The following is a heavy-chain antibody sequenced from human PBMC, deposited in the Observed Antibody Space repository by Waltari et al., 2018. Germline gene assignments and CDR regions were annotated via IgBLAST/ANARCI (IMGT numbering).Heavy chain of an antibody. CDR1: GFAFSTYA. CDR2: ISGSGDTI. V-gene: IGHV3-23*01. J-gene: IGHJ4*02. CDR3: ARAGLGSGPDY. Sequence: EVQLLESGGGFEQPGGSLRLSCAASGFAFSTYAMSWVRQAPGKGLVWVSGISGSGDTIFYADSVKGRFTVSRDNSEKTLFLHLSSLRGEDTAMYYCARAGLGSGPDYWGQGTRVTVSS. D-gene: IGHD1-26*01.